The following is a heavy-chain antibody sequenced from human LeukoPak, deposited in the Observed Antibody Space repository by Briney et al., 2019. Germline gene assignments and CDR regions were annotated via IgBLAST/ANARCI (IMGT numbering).Heavy chain of an antibody. CDR1: GGSISSGSYY. Sequence: PSQTLSLTCTVSGGSISSGSYYWSCIRPPAGKGLEWIGRIYTSGSTNYNPSLKSRVTISVDTSKNQFSLKLSSVTAADTAVYYCARDLEANPHCSSTSCYNVWFDPWGQGTLVTVSS. D-gene: IGHD2-2*02. CDR3: ARDLEANPHCSSTSCYNVWFDP. J-gene: IGHJ5*02. CDR2: IYTSGST. V-gene: IGHV4-61*02.